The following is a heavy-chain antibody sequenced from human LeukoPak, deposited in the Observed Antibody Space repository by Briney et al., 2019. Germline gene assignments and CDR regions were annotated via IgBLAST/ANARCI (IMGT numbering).Heavy chain of an antibody. V-gene: IGHV4-39*07. D-gene: IGHD3-10*01. CDR1: GGSVSSRTYY. J-gene: IGHJ5*02. CDR2: INHSGST. CDR3: ARVRITLVRGVIRYNWFDP. Sequence: SATLSLTCTVSGGSVSSRTYYWGWIRQPPGKGLEWIGEINHSGSTNYNPSLKSRVTISVDTSKNQFSLKLSSVTAADTAVYYCARVRITLVRGVIRYNWFDPWGQGTLVTVSS.